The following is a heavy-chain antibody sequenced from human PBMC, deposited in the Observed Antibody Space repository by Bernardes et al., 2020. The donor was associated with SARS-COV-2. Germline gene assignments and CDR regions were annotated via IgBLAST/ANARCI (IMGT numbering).Heavy chain of an antibody. V-gene: IGHV2-5*02. CDR3: AHHTLTMIAGG. CDR2: IYWDDDK. CDR1: GFSLSTSGVG. Sequence: SGPTPVKPTQTPTLTCTFSGFSLSTSGVGVGWIRQPPGKALEWLALIYWDDDKRYSPSLKSRLTITKDTSKNQVVLTMTNMDPVDTATYYCAHHTLTMIAGGWGQGTLVTVSS. J-gene: IGHJ4*02. D-gene: IGHD3-22*01.